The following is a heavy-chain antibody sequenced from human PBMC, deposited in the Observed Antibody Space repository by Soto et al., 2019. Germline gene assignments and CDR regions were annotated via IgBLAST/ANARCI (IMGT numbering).Heavy chain of an antibody. CDR3: ARDPRCSSTSCYTVGWIDP. V-gene: IGHV1-18*01. CDR1: GYTFTSYG. CDR2: ISAYNGNT. J-gene: IGHJ5*02. D-gene: IGHD2-2*02. Sequence: ASVKVSCKASGYTFTSYGISWVRQAPGQGLEWMGWISAYNGNTNYAQKLQGRVTMTTDTSTSTAYMELRSLRSDDTAVYYCARDPRCSSTSCYTVGWIDPWGQGTLVTVSS.